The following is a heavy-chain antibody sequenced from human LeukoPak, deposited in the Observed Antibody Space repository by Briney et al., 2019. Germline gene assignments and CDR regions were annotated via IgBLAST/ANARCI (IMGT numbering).Heavy chain of an antibody. V-gene: IGHV3-30-3*01. CDR2: ISYDGSNK. D-gene: IGHD4-17*01. J-gene: IGHJ1*01. CDR3: AKDLMGYGDYAEYFQH. Sequence: GRSLRLSCAASGFTFSSYAMHWVRQAPGKGLEWVAVISYDGSNKYYADSVKGRFTISRDNSKNTLYLQMNSLRAEDTAVYYCAKDLMGYGDYAEYFQHWGQGTLVTVSS. CDR1: GFTFSSYA.